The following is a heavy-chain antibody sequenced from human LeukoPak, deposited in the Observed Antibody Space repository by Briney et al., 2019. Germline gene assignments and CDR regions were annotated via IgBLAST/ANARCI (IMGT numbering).Heavy chain of an antibody. V-gene: IGHV1-69*13. CDR1: GYTFTSYY. J-gene: IGHJ4*02. Sequence: VASVKVSCKASGYTFTSYYMHWVRQAPGQGLEWMGGIIPIFGTANYAQKFQGRVTITADESTSTAYMELSSLRSEDTAVYYCASQYSSSWPFDYWGQGTLVTVSS. CDR3: ASQYSSSWPFDY. D-gene: IGHD6-13*01. CDR2: IIPIFGTA.